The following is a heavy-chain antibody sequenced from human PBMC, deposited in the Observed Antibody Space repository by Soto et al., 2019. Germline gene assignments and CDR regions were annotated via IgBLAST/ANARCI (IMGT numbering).Heavy chain of an antibody. CDR3: ARATAARPLQPDY. CDR2: VNSDGSST. V-gene: IGHV3-74*01. J-gene: IGHJ4*02. Sequence: LRLSCAASEFTFSSYWMHWVRQAPGKGLVWVSRVNSDGSSTSYADSVKGRFTISRDNAKNTLYLQMNSLRAEDTAVYYCARATAARPLQPDYWGQGTLVTVSS. CDR1: EFTFSSYW.